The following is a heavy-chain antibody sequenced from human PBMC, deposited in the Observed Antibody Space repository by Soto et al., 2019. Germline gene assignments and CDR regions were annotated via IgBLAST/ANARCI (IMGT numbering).Heavy chain of an antibody. V-gene: IGHV1-8*02. CDR2: MNPGSGKT. CDR1: GYTFINFD. D-gene: IGHD6-13*01. J-gene: IGHJ5*02. CDR3: ARMASAGTLNWFDP. Sequence: ASVKVSCKASGYTFINFDISWVRQAAGQGLEWLGWMNPGSGKTGYASKFQGRVAMTRDASTGTSHLDPSSLTSDDTAVYYCARMASAGTLNWFDPWGPGTLVTVSS.